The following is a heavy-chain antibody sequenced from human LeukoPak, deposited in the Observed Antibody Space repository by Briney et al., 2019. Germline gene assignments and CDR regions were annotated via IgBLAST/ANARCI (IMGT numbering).Heavy chain of an antibody. CDR2: ISDDGNTQ. D-gene: IGHD3-16*01. CDR3: AKGQSYAWGLDH. Sequence: PGGSLRLSFAASGFTVSRNYYMNWVRQAPGKGLEWVAGISDDGNTQYYADSVKGRFAISRDNSEVRLQMNSLRGDDTALYYCAKGQSYAWGLDHWGQGNMVIVSS. V-gene: IGHV3-30*18. J-gene: IGHJ4*02. CDR1: GFTVSRNYY.